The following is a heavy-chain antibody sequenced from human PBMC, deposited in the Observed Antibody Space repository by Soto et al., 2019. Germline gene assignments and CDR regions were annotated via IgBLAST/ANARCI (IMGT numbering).Heavy chain of an antibody. CDR2: IYYSGST. CDR1: GGSISSYY. D-gene: IGHD2-2*02. J-gene: IGHJ6*03. CDR3: ARLLVPPAIRHYSYTYMDV. Sequence: PSETLSLTCTVSGGSISSYYWRWIRQPPGKGLEYIGYIYYSGSTNYNPSLKSRVTISVDTSKSRFSLNLSSVTAADTAVYYCARLLVPPAIRHYSYTYMDVWGKGTTVTVSS. V-gene: IGHV4-59*08.